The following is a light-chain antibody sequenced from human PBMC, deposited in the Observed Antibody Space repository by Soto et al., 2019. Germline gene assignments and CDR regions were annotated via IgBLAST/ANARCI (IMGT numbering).Light chain of an antibody. CDR3: QQYVSSPWT. CDR2: GAS. Sequence: EIVLTQSPGTLSLSPGERATLSCRASQSVSSSYLGWYQQKPGQAPRLLIFGASSRATGVPDRFSGSGSGTDFTLTISRLEPEAFAVYYCQQYVSSPWTFGHGTKVEI. CDR1: QSVSSSY. J-gene: IGKJ1*01. V-gene: IGKV3-20*01.